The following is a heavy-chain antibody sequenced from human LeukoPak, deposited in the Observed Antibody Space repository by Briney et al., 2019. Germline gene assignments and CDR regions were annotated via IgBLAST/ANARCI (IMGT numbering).Heavy chain of an antibody. J-gene: IGHJ3*02. CDR2: IYHSGSS. Sequence: SETLSRTCAVSGYSISSGYYWGWIRQPPGKGLEWIGSIYHSGSSYYNPSLKSRVTIPVDTSKNQFSLKLSSVTAADTAVYYCARHSWIRASSAAFDIWGQGTMVTVSS. V-gene: IGHV4-38-2*01. CDR3: ARHSWIRASSAAFDI. D-gene: IGHD5-18*01. CDR1: GYSISSGYY.